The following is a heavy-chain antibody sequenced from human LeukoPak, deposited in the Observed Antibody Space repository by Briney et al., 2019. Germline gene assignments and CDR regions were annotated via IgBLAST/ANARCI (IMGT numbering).Heavy chain of an antibody. CDR3: ARAADGDLWGWYPPLDY. V-gene: IGHV4-59*01. CDR2: IYYSGST. D-gene: IGHD3-10*01. CDR1: GGSISSYY. Sequence: KPSETLSLTCTVSGGSISSYYWSWIRQPPGKGLEWIGYIYYSGSTNYTPSLKSRVTISVDTSKNQFSLKLSSVTAADTAVYYCARAADGDLWGWYPPLDYWGQGTLVTVSS. J-gene: IGHJ4*02.